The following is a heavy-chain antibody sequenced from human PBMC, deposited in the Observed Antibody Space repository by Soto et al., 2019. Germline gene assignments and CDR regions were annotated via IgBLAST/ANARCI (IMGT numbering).Heavy chain of an antibody. Sequence: EVRLEEAGGGFVQPGGSLRVSCSGSGFIFSSFWMHWVRQGPGKGLEWVSHINGDGASLAYADSAKGRFSISRDNVKNTLHLQMNSLGADDTAVYFCAREGSLGLDVWGRGTTVTVSS. D-gene: IGHD3-10*01. J-gene: IGHJ6*02. CDR3: AREGSLGLDV. V-gene: IGHV3-74*03. CDR1: GFIFSSFW. CDR2: INGDGASL.